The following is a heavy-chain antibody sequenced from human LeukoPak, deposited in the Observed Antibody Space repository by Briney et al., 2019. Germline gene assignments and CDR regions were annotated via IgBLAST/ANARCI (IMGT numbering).Heavy chain of an antibody. CDR1: GYTFTNYG. D-gene: IGHD5-12*01. Sequence: ASVKVSCKASGYTFTNYGITWVRQAPGQGLEWMGWISGYRVNTKKYAQNFQGRVTMTIDTSTSTACMDLRSLRSDDTAIYFCARSDLATITAGPFEYWGQGTLVAVSS. CDR2: ISGYRVNTK. CDR3: ARSDLATITAGPFEY. J-gene: IGHJ4*02. V-gene: IGHV1-18*01.